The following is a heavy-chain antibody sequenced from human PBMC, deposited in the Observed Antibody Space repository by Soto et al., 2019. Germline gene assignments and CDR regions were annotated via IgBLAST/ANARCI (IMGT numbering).Heavy chain of an antibody. J-gene: IGHJ4*02. CDR3: ATSPLDYGGNYRFDY. CDR2: FDPEDGET. V-gene: IGHV1-24*01. CDR1: GYTLTELS. D-gene: IGHD4-17*01. Sequence: ASVKVSCKVSGYTLTELSMHWVRQAPGKGLEWMGGFDPEDGETIYAQKFQGRVTMTEDTSTDTAYMELSSLRSEDTAVYYCATSPLDYGGNYRFDYWGQGTLVTVSS.